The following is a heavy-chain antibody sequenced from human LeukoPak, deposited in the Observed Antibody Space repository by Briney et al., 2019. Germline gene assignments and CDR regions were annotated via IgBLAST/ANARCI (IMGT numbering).Heavy chain of an antibody. CDR2: INEDGSST. CDR1: GYTFSRYW. Sequence: GGSLRLSCAASGYTFSRYWMHWVRQGPGKGLVWVSRINEDGSSTSYAESVRGRSTISRDNAKDTLYLQMNSLRAEDAAVYYCTTDTFGARDSWGQGTLVTVSS. CDR3: TTDTFGARDS. J-gene: IGHJ4*02. V-gene: IGHV3-74*01. D-gene: IGHD3-10*01.